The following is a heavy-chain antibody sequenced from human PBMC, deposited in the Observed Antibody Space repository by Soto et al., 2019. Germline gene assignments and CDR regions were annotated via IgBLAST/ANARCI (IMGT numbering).Heavy chain of an antibody. CDR1: GYTLTELS. CDR3: ATVGYCSGGSCYREVDY. J-gene: IGHJ4*02. CDR2: FDPEDGET. V-gene: IGHV1-24*01. D-gene: IGHD2-15*01. Sequence: ASVKVSCKASGYTLTELSMHWVRQAPGKGLEWMGGFDPEDGETIYAQKFQGRVTMAEDTSTDTAYMELSSLRSEDTAVYYCATVGYCSGGSCYREVDYWGQGTLVTVSS.